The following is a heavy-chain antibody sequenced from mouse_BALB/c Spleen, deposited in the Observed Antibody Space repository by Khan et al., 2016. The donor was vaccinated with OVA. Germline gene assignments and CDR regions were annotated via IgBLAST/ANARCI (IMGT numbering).Heavy chain of an antibody. D-gene: IGHD2-14*01. J-gene: IGHJ3*01. V-gene: IGHV1-18*01. CDR2: VNPSNGDT. Sequence: VQLQQSGPDLVKPGASVKISCKASGYSFTAYYMHWVKESHGKTLECIGRVNPSNGDTTYNQKFRGKAILTVDKSSSTAYMELRSLTSEDSAVYYCVREYEFFPYWGQGTLVIFSA. CDR1: GYSFTAYY. CDR3: VREYEFFPY.